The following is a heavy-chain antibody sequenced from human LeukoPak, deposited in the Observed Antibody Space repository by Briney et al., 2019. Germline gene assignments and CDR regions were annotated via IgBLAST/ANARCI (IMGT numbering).Heavy chain of an antibody. Sequence: ASVKVSCKASGYTFTNYGISWVRQAPGQGLEWMGWISAYNGNTNYAQKLQGRVTMTTDTSTSTAYMELRSLRSDDTAVYYCARDPTINYYGSGSYSGNWFDPWGQGTLVTVSS. CDR3: ARDPTINYYGSGSYSGNWFDP. J-gene: IGHJ5*02. D-gene: IGHD3-10*01. V-gene: IGHV1-18*01. CDR2: ISAYNGNT. CDR1: GYTFTNYG.